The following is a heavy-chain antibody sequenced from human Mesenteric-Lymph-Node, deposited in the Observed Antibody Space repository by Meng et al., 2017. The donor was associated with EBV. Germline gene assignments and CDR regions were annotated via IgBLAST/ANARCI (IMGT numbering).Heavy chain of an antibody. CDR2: IYHSGSA. J-gene: IGHJ4*01. CDR3: ARGSRDVEGFDH. Sequence: QVQLPESGPGLVKPSGTLSLTCAVSGVSISSTDWWNWVRQPPGKDLEWNGEIYHSGSANYNPSLKSRVTISVDKSGNQFSLKLRSVTAADTAMYYCARGSRDVEGFDHWDHGPRVTVYS. V-gene: IGHV4-4*02. CDR1: GVSISSTDW.